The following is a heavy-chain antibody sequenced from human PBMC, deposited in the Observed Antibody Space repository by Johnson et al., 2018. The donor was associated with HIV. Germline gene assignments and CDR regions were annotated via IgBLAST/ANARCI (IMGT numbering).Heavy chain of an antibody. Sequence: QVQLVESGGGVVQPGGSLRLSCEASEFTFSSYGMHWVRQAPGKGLEWVAFIRYDGSNKYYSDSVKGRFTISRDNSKNTLYLQMNSLRPEDTAVYYCARALTTDAFDIWGQGTMVTVSS. CDR1: EFTFSSYG. CDR3: ARALTTDAFDI. CDR2: IRYDGSNK. J-gene: IGHJ3*02. V-gene: IGHV3-30*02. D-gene: IGHD4-17*01.